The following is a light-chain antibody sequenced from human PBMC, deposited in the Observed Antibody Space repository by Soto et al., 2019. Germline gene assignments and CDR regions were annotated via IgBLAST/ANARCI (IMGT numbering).Light chain of an antibody. CDR3: QQYDNWPPWT. CDR1: QSVSVN. CDR2: GAS. Sequence: EIVMTQYPATLSVSPGDRATLSCRASQSVSVNLAWYQQKPGQPPRLLIYGASTRATGIPARFTASGSGTEFTLTISSLQSEDFAVYYCQQYDNWPPWTFGQGTKVEIK. J-gene: IGKJ1*01. V-gene: IGKV3-15*01.